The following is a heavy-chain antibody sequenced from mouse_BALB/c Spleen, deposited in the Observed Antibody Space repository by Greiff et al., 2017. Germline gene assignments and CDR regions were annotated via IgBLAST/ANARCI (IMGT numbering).Heavy chain of an antibody. CDR1: GFTFSSFG. CDR2: ISSGSSTI. Sequence: EVMLVESGGGLVQPGGSRKLSCAASGFTFSSFGMHWVRQAPEKGLEWVAYISSGSSTIYYADTVKGRFTISRDNPKNTLFLQMTSLRSEDTAMYDCARDGNYFDYWGQGTTRTVSS. J-gene: IGHJ2*01. CDR3: ARDGNYFDY. V-gene: IGHV5-17*02. D-gene: IGHD2-1*01.